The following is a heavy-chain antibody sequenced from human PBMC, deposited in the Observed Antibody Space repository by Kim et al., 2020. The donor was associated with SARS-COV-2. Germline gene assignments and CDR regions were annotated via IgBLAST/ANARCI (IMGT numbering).Heavy chain of an antibody. D-gene: IGHD2-15*01. Sequence: SETLSLTCVVSGFSFSSSSYYWGWIRQPPGKGLEWIGTIYYSGSAYNNPSLKSRVTISVDTSNNRFSLKLSSVTATDTALYYCAIGYCGGGSCYPYWYF. CDR1: GFSFSSSSYY. V-gene: IGHV4-39*01. CDR3: AIGYCGGGSCYPYWYF. CDR2: IYYSGSA. J-gene: IGHJ2*01.